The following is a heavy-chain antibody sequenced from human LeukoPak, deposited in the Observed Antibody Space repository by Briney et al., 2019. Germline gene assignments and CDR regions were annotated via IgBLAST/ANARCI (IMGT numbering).Heavy chain of an antibody. CDR2: IRYDGNNK. J-gene: IGHJ4*02. Sequence: GGSLRLSCGASGFTFSNYGMLWVRQAPGKELEWVAFIRYDGNNKLYADSMKGRFTISRDNSKNTLYLHINSLRAEDTAVYYCVKDNPLDYWGQGTLVIVSS. D-gene: IGHD1-14*01. CDR3: VKDNPLDY. CDR1: GFTFSNYG. V-gene: IGHV3-30*02.